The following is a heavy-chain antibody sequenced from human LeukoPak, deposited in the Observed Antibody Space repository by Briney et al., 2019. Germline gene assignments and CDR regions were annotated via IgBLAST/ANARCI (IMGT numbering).Heavy chain of an antibody. V-gene: IGHV4-39*01. Sequence: PSETLSLTCTVSGGSISSSSYSWGWIRQPPGKGLEWIGSIYYSGSTYYNPSLKSRVTISVDTSKNQFSLKLSSVTAADTAVYYCARGNAGSSWSQRLGYYDSSGYYDAFDIWGQETMVTVSS. CDR3: ARGNAGSSWSQRLGYYDSSGYYDAFDI. J-gene: IGHJ3*02. CDR2: IYYSGST. D-gene: IGHD3-22*01. CDR1: GGSISSSSYS.